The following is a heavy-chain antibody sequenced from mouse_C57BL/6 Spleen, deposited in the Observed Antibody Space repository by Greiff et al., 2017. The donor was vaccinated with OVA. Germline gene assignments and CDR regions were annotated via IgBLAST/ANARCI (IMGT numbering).Heavy chain of an antibody. Sequence: VKLQESGPELVKPGASVKISCKASGYAFSSSWMNWVKQRPGKGLEWIGRIYPGDGDTNYNGKFKGKATLTADKSSSTAYMQLSSLTSEDSAVYFCAPRIYYDYDLFDYWGQGTTLTVSS. D-gene: IGHD2-4*01. CDR3: APRIYYDYDLFDY. CDR1: GYAFSSSW. V-gene: IGHV1-82*01. CDR2: IYPGDGDT. J-gene: IGHJ2*01.